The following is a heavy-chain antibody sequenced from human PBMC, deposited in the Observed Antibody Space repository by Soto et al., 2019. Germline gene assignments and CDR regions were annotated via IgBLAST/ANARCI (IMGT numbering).Heavy chain of an antibody. V-gene: IGHV3-23*01. CDR1: GFTFKSYA. D-gene: IGHD3-22*01. CDR3: AIFQFYTDTSGYSLGDP. J-gene: IGHJ5*02. Sequence: EVHLLESGGGSVQPGGSLRLSCAASGFTFKSYAMSWVRQAPWKGLEWVSAVSGSGANTYYADSVKGRFTISRDNSKNTLYLQMNSLGAEDTAIYYCAIFQFYTDTSGYSLGDPWGQGTLVTVSS. CDR2: VSGSGANT.